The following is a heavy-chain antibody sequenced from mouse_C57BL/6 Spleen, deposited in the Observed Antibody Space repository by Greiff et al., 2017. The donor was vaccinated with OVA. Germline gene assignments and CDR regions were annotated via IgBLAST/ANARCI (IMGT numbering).Heavy chain of an antibody. CDR2: LGPGSGST. Sequence: VQLQQSGAELVKPGASVKISCKTSGYTFTDYYINWVKQRPGQGLEWIGKLGPGSGSTYYNEKFKGKATLTADKSSSTAYMQLSSLTSVDSAVYFCASYYDYACFAYWGQVTLVTVSA. V-gene: IGHV1-77*01. CDR3: ASYYDYACFAY. D-gene: IGHD2-4*01. CDR1: GYTFTDYY. J-gene: IGHJ3*01.